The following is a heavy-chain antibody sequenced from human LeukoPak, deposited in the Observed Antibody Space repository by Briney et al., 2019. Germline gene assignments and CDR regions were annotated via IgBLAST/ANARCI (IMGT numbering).Heavy chain of an antibody. J-gene: IGHJ6*02. CDR2: MNPNSGNT. CDR1: GYTFTSYG. V-gene: IGHV1-8*02. CDR3: ARRVTTIFAYYYGMDV. D-gene: IGHD3-9*01. Sequence: GASVKVSCKASGYTFTSYGINWVRQATGQGLEWMGWMNPNSGNTGYAQKFQGRVTMTRNTSISTAYMELSSLRSEDTAVYYCARRVTTIFAYYYGMDVWGQGTTVTVSS.